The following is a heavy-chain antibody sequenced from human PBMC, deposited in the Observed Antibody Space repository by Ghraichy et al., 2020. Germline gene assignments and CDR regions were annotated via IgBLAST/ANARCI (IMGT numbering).Heavy chain of an antibody. D-gene: IGHD3-10*01. Sequence: SETLSLTCAVYGGSFSGYYWSWIRQPPGKGLEWIGEINHSGSTNYNPSLKSRVTISVDTSKNQFSLKLSSVTAADTAVYYCARAEGYGSGSYTLNYWGQGTLVTVSS. V-gene: IGHV4-34*01. J-gene: IGHJ4*02. CDR1: GGSFSGYY. CDR3: ARAEGYGSGSYTLNY. CDR2: INHSGST.